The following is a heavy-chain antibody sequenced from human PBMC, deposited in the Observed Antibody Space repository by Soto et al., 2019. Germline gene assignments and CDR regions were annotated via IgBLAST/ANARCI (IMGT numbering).Heavy chain of an antibody. D-gene: IGHD3-3*01. Sequence: GGSLRLSCAASGFTFSSYSMNWVRHAPGKGLEWVSSISSSSSYIYYADSVKGRFTISRDNAKNSLYLQMNSLRAEDTAVYYCASTNYDFWSALGGMDVWGQGTTVTVSS. CDR1: GFTFSSYS. J-gene: IGHJ6*02. V-gene: IGHV3-21*01. CDR3: ASTNYDFWSALGGMDV. CDR2: ISSSSSYI.